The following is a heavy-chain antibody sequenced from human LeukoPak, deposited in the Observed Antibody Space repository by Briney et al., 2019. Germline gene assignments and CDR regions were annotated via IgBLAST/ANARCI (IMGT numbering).Heavy chain of an antibody. V-gene: IGHV4-34*01. J-gene: IGHJ4*02. CDR3: ARRGGSGWYIDY. CDR1: GGSFSGYY. Sequence: PSETLSLTCAVYGGSFSGYYWSWIRQPPGKGREWIGEINHSGSTNYNPPLTSRVTISVDTSRNQFSLMLSSGTAADTAVYYCARRGGSGWYIDYWGQGTLVTVSS. CDR2: INHSGST. D-gene: IGHD6-19*01.